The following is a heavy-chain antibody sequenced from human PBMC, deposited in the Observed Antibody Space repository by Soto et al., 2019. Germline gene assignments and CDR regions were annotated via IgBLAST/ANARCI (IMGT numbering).Heavy chain of an antibody. J-gene: IGHJ4*02. CDR2: IYWDGDK. Sequence: QITLKESGPTLVKPTQTLTLTCTFSGFSLSTNGVGVGWIRQPPGKALEWLALIYWDGDKRYSPSLKSRLTTTKDTSKNQVVLTMTNMDPVDTATYYCAHRRGAYYFDYWGQGTLVTVSS. D-gene: IGHD1-26*01. V-gene: IGHV2-5*02. CDR1: GFSLSTNGVG. CDR3: AHRRGAYYFDY.